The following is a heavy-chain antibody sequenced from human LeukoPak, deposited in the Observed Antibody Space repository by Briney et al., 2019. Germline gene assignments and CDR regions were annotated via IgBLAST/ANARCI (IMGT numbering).Heavy chain of an antibody. J-gene: IGHJ4*02. CDR2: IYYSGST. Sequence: SETLSLTCTVSGGSISSYYWSWLRQPPGKGPEGIGYIYYSGSTNYNPSLKSRVTISVDTSKNQFSLKLSSVTAADTAVYYCARGPPQTYFHGNGYYYFDYWGQGTLGTVSS. CDR1: GGSISSYY. V-gene: IGHV4-59*12. CDR3: ARGPPQTYFHGNGYYYFDY. D-gene: IGHD3-22*01.